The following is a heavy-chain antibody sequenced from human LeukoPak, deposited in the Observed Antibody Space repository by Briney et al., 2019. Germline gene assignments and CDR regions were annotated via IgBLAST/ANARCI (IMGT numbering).Heavy chain of an antibody. Sequence: PSQTLSLTRTVSGGSISSYYWSWIRQPPGKGLEWIGYIYYSGSTNYNPSLKSRVTISVDTSKNQFSLKLNSVTAADTAMYYCARDSKYDSTGHAPWGLGTLVTVSS. V-gene: IGHV4-59*12. CDR2: IYYSGST. CDR3: ARDSKYDSTGHAP. J-gene: IGHJ5*02. CDR1: GGSISSYY. D-gene: IGHD3-22*01.